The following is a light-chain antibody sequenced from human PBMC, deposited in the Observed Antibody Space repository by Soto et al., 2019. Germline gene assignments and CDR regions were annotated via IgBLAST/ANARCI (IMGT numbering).Light chain of an antibody. Sequence: EIVLTQSPGTLSLSPGERATLSCRASQSINSRYLAWYQKKPGQAPRLLIYGASSRATVIPDRVSGSGSGTDFTLTISRLAHEDFAVYYCQQFGSSPGFTFGPGTKVDIK. CDR2: GAS. CDR1: QSINSRY. V-gene: IGKV3-20*01. J-gene: IGKJ3*01. CDR3: QQFGSSPGFT.